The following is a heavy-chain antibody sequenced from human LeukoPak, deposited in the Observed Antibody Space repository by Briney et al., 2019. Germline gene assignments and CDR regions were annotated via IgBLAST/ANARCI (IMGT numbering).Heavy chain of an antibody. J-gene: IGHJ3*02. D-gene: IGHD3-22*01. Sequence: PGGSLRLSCTPSGFTFSNYWMSWVRQAPGKGLEWVANITLNGGQKSYVDSVKGRFTISRDNTKNSLDLQMNSLRAEDTAVYYCARFPARYYDSSGWHDAFDIWGQGTMVIVSS. V-gene: IGHV3-7*03. CDR2: ITLNGGQK. CDR3: ARFPARYYDSSGWHDAFDI. CDR1: GFTFSNYW.